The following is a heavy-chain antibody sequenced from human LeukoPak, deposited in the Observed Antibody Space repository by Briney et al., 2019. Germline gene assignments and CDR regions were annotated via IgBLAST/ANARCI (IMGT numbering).Heavy chain of an antibody. Sequence: ASVKVSCKASGYTFTSYDINWVRQATGQGLEWMGWMNPNSGNTGYAQKFQGRVTMTRNTSISTAYMELSSLRSEDTAVYYCTSGLLPWFGESSFDYWGQGTLVTVSS. J-gene: IGHJ4*02. CDR1: GYTFTSYD. V-gene: IGHV1-8*01. CDR3: TSGLLPWFGESSFDY. CDR2: MNPNSGNT. D-gene: IGHD3-10*01.